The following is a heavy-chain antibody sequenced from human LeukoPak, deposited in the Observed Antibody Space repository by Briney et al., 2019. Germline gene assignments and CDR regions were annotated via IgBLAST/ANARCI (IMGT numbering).Heavy chain of an antibody. CDR1: GFTFSSYA. Sequence: GGSLRLSCAASGFTFSSYAMHWVRQAPGKGLEYVSAISSNGGSTYYANSVKGRFTISRDNSKNTLYLQTGSLRAEDMAVYYCARGSVGYYDPLIWGQGTLVTVSS. D-gene: IGHD3-16*01. CDR3: ARGSVGYYDPLI. CDR2: ISSNGGST. V-gene: IGHV3-64*01. J-gene: IGHJ4*02.